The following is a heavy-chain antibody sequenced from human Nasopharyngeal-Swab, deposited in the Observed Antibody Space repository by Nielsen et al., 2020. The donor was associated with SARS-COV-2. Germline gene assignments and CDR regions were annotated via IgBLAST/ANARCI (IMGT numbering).Heavy chain of an antibody. J-gene: IGHJ4*02. CDR3: ARAGAGMIFGVVITFDY. V-gene: IGHV4-61*01. Sequence: SETLSLTCTVSGGSVSSGSYYWSWIRQPPGKGLEWIGYIYYSGSTNYNPSLKSRVTISVDTSKNQFPLKLSSVTAADTAVYYCARAGAGMIFGVVITFDYWGQGTLVTVSS. CDR1: GGSVSSGSYY. D-gene: IGHD3-3*01. CDR2: IYYSGST.